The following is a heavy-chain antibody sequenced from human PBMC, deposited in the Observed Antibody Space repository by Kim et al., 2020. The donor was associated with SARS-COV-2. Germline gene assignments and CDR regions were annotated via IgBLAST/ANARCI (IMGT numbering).Heavy chain of an antibody. Sequence: SETLSLTCTVSGGSISSGGYYWSCLRQHPGKGLEWTGYICYSGSTYYNPSLKSRVTISVDTSKNQFSLKLSPVTAADTAVYCCAGLWGRMPRYFDYWC. CDR3: AGLWGRMPRYFDY. D-gene: IGHD2-2*01. CDR1: GGSISSGGYY. J-gene: IGHJ4*01. CDR2: ICYSGST. V-gene: IGHV4-31*03.